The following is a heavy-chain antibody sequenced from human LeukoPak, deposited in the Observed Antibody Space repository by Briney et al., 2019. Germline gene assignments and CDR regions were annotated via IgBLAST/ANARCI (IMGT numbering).Heavy chain of an antibody. J-gene: IGHJ4*02. CDR2: IYYSGST. Sequence: SETLSLTCTVSGGSISSYYWSWIRQPPGRGLEWIGYIYYSGSTRYNPSLKSRVTISLDTSKNQFSLKLSSVTAADTAVYYCARVQPMFISRPHFDSWGQGTLVTVSS. D-gene: IGHD6-13*01. V-gene: IGHV4-59*12. CDR3: ARVQPMFISRPHFDS. CDR1: GGSISSYY.